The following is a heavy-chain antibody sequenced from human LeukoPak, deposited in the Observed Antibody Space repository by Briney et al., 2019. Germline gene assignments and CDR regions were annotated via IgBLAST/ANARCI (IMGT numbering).Heavy chain of an antibody. D-gene: IGHD5-18*01. CDR1: GFTFSDYY. Sequence: GGSLRLSCAASGFTFSDYYMSWIRQAPGKGLEWVSYISSSGSTIYYADSVKGRFTISRDNAKNSLYLQMNSLRAEDTAVYYCARTGTWIQLWLTFDYWGQGTLVTVSS. CDR2: ISSSGSTI. V-gene: IGHV3-11*01. J-gene: IGHJ4*02. CDR3: ARTGTWIQLWLTFDY.